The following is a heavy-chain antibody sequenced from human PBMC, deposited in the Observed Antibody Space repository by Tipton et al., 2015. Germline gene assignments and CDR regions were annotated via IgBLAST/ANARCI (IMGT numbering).Heavy chain of an antibody. D-gene: IGHD6-19*01. Sequence: TLSLTCTVSGDSIKTYYWSWIRQPPGKGLEWIGYMYYRGTTNYNPSLKSRVTISVDTSKNQFSLKLSSVTAADTAVYYCARPNSSGWFRHWGQGTLVTVSS. V-gene: IGHV4-59*08. J-gene: IGHJ1*01. CDR3: ARPNSSGWFRH. CDR2: MYYRGTT. CDR1: GDSIKTYY.